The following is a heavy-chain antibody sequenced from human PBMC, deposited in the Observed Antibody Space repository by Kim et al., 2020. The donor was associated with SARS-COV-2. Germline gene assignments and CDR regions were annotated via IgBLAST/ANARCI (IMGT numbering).Heavy chain of an antibody. Sequence: APVKGRFTISRDDSKNTLYLQMNSLKTEDTAVYYCTTGELNYYDSSGYYYWGQGTLVTVSS. V-gene: IGHV3-15*01. CDR3: TTGELNYYDSSGYYY. D-gene: IGHD3-22*01. J-gene: IGHJ4*02.